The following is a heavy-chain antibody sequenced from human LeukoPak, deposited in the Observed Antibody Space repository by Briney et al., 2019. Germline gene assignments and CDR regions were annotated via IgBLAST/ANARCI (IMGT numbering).Heavy chain of an antibody. CDR1: GGSISRGGYY. D-gene: IGHD1-20*01. V-gene: IGHV4-31*03. CDR2: IYYSGST. Sequence: PSQTLSLTCTVSGGSISRGGYYWSWIRQHPGKGLEWIGYIYYSGSTYYNPSLKSRVTISVDTSKNLFSLKLSSVTAADTAVYYCARGLTGTRFDPWGQGTLVTVSS. J-gene: IGHJ5*02. CDR3: ARGLTGTRFDP.